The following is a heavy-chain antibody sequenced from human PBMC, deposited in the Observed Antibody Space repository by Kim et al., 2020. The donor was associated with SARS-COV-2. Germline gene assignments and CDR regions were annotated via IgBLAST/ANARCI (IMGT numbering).Heavy chain of an antibody. D-gene: IGHD5-18*01. V-gene: IGHV4-34*01. Sequence: YIPSLESRVTISVDTSKNQFSLKLSSVTAADTAVYYCARGRYSYGCFDYWGQGTLVAVSS. J-gene: IGHJ4*02. CDR3: ARGRYSYGCFDY.